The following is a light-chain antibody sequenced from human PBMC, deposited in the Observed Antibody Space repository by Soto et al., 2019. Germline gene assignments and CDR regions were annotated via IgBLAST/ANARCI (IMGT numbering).Light chain of an antibody. Sequence: QSVLTQHPSASGTPGQRVTISCSGSSSNIGSNHVYWYQQFPGMAPKLLMYRSDQRPTGVPDRFSGSRSGTSASLAISGLRSDDEADYYCSSRDDILSGVVFGGGTKLTVL. CDR3: SSRDDILSGVV. CDR2: RSD. CDR1: SSNIGSNH. V-gene: IGLV1-47*01. J-gene: IGLJ2*01.